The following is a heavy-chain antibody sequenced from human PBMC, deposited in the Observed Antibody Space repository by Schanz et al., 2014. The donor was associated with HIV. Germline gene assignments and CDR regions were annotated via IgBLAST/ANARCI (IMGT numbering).Heavy chain of an antibody. V-gene: IGHV1-8*01. CDR3: ARVPTHYYGSGSYYPFDY. D-gene: IGHD3-10*01. CDR1: GYTFTSYA. CDR2: MNPNSGNT. J-gene: IGHJ4*02. Sequence: QVQLVQSGAEVKKPGASVKVSCKASGYTFTSYAINWVRQATGQGLEWMGWMNPNSGNTGYAQKFQGRVTMTGDTSIDTAYLVLSSLRSEDTVVYFCARVPTHYYGSGSYYPFDYWGQGTLVTVSS.